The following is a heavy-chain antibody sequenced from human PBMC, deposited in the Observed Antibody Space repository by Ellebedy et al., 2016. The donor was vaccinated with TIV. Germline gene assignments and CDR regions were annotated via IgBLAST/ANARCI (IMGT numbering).Heavy chain of an antibody. V-gene: IGHV3-20*01. CDR3: VRGTYYYDSSVNYYFDF. CDR1: GFSFDDYG. CDR2: INWNGGAS. Sequence: GESLKISCAASGFSFDDYGMGWVRQFPGKGLEWVASINWNGGASTYGDSVKGRFTISRDNSKNSLYLQMNIPRVEDTALYHCVRGTYYYDSSVNYYFDFWGQGALVTVSS. D-gene: IGHD3-16*01. J-gene: IGHJ4*02.